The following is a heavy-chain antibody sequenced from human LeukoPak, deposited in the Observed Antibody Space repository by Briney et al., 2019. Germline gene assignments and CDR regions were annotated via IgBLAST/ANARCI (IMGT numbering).Heavy chain of an antibody. CDR2: TYYRSKWYN. CDR1: GDSVSSNSAA. V-gene: IGHV6-1*01. D-gene: IGHD6-6*01. CDR3: ARATIAVRDYYYYYYGMDV. J-gene: IGHJ6*02. Sequence: SQTLSLTCAISGDSVSSNSAAWNWIRQSPSRGLEWLGRTYYRSKWYNDYAVSVKSRITINPDTSKNQFSLQLNSVTPEDTAVYYCARATIAVRDYYYYYYGMDVWGQGTTVTVSS.